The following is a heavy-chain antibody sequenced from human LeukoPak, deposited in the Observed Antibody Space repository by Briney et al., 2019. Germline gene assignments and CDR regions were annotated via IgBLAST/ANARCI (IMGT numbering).Heavy chain of an antibody. V-gene: IGHV3-9*01. CDR3: AKDFTFLERHQFDY. CDR1: GFTFGDYG. D-gene: IGHD3-3*01. CDR2: ISWSSGTI. Sequence: GGSLRLSCAASGFTFGDYGMHWARQRPGKGLEWVSGISWSSGTIVYADSVKGRFTISRDNAKNALYLQMNNLRPDDTALYYCAKDFTFLERHQFDYWGQGTLVTVSS. J-gene: IGHJ4*02.